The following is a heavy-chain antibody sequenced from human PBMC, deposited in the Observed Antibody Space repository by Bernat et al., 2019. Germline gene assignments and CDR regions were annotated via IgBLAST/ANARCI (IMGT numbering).Heavy chain of an antibody. D-gene: IGHD3-9*01. CDR1: GYSFTSYW. CDR2: IDPSDSYT. Sequence: EVQLVQSGAEVKKPGESLRISCKGSGYSFTSYWISWVRQMPGKGLEWMGRIDPSDSYTNYSPSFQGHVTISADKSISTAYLQWSSLKASDTAMYYCAIGRGARYFDWLPLRFDYWGQGTLVTVSS. CDR3: AIGRGARYFDWLPLRFDY. V-gene: IGHV5-10-1*01. J-gene: IGHJ4*02.